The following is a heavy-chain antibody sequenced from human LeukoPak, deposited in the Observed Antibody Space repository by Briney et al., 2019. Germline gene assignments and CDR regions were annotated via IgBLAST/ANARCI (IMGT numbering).Heavy chain of an antibody. CDR3: ARGPATITMVRGVSCDI. Sequence: ASVKVSFKASGYTLTGYYMHWVRQAPGQGLEWMGWINPNSGGTNYAQKFQGRVTMTRDTSISTAYMELSRLRSDDTAVYYCARGPATITMVRGVSCDIWGQGTMVTVSS. V-gene: IGHV1-2*02. D-gene: IGHD3-10*01. CDR1: GYTLTGYY. J-gene: IGHJ3*02. CDR2: INPNSGGT.